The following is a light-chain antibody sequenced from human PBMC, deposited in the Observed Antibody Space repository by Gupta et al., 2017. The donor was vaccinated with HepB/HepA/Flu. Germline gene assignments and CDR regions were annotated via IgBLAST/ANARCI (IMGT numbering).Light chain of an antibody. CDR1: TGAVTNGFY. Sequence: QTVVTQEPSLSVSPGGTVTLTCASNTGAVTNGFYPSWFQQKPGQTPRALIYSTQSNHSWTPARFSGSLLGGKAALXLXGVQPEXEADYYCLLCHGGTWVFGGGTKLTVL. CDR2: STQ. J-gene: IGLJ3*02. CDR3: LLCHGGTWV. V-gene: IGLV7-43*01.